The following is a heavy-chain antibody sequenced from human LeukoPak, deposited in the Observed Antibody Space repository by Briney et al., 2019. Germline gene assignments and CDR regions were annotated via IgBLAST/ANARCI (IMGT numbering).Heavy chain of an antibody. CDR1: GGTFSNYA. CDR3: GRGRQVYGDYWGDFDY. Sequence: AVKVSCKASGGTFSNYAITCVRQAPGQRLEWMGGIIPIYGTANYAQKFRDRVTITANESTGTAYMELSSLRSEDTAVYYCGRGRQVYGDYWGDFDYWGQGTLVTVSS. V-gene: IGHV1-69*13. J-gene: IGHJ4*02. D-gene: IGHD4-17*01. CDR2: IIPIYGTA.